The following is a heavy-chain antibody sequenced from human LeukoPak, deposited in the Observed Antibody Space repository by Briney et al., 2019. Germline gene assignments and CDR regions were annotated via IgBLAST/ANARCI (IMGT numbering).Heavy chain of an antibody. Sequence: PSETLSLTCTVSGGSISSYYWSWIRQPAGKGLEWIGRIYTSGTTNYNPSLKSRVTMSVDTSKNQFSLKLSSVTAADMAVYFCARDNRGYCSSSSCYSEGYFYYYMDVWGKGTTVTVSS. CDR2: IYTSGTT. CDR1: GGSISSYY. J-gene: IGHJ6*03. V-gene: IGHV4-4*07. CDR3: ARDNRGYCSSSSCYSEGYFYYYMDV. D-gene: IGHD2-2*01.